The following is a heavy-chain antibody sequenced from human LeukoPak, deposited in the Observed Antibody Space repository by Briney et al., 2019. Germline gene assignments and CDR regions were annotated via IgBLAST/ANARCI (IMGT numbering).Heavy chain of an antibody. D-gene: IGHD3-3*01. V-gene: IGHV4-34*01. CDR2: INHSGST. J-gene: IGHJ5*02. CDR1: GGSFSGYY. Sequence: SETLSLTCAVYGGSFSGYYWSWIRQPPGKGLEWIGEINHSGSTNYNPSLKSRVTISVDTSKNQFSLKLSSVTAADTAVYYCATSQFTIFGVGTRNWFDPWGQGTLVTVSS. CDR3: ATSQFTIFGVGTRNWFDP.